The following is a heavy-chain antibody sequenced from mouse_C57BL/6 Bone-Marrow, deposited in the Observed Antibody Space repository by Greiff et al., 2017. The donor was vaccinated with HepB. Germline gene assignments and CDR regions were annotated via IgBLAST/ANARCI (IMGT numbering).Heavy chain of an antibody. V-gene: IGHV1-64*01. D-gene: IGHD3-2*02. J-gene: IGHJ3*01. Sequence: QVQLQQPGAELVKPGASVKLSCKASGYTFTSYWMHWVKQRPGQGLEWIGMIHPNSGSTNYNEKFKSKDTLTVDKSSSTAYMQLSSLTSEDSAVYYGARGRDSSGLWFAYWGQGTLVTVSA. CDR3: ARGRDSSGLWFAY. CDR2: IHPNSGST. CDR1: GYTFTSYW.